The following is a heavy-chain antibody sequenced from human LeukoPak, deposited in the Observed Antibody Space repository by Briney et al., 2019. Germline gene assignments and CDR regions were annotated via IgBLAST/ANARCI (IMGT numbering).Heavy chain of an antibody. D-gene: IGHD3-10*01. CDR2: ISWNSGSI. Sequence: PGGSLRLSCAASGLTFSSHWMHWVRQAPGKGLEWVSGISWNSGSIGYADSVKGRFTISRDNAKNSLYLQMNSLRAEDTALYYCAKGGARWFGELHVWGQGTLVTVSS. V-gene: IGHV3-9*01. CDR1: GLTFSSHW. J-gene: IGHJ4*02. CDR3: AKGGARWFGELHV.